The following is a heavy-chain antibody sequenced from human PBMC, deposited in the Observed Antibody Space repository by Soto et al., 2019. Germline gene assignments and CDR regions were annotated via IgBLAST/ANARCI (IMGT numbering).Heavy chain of an antibody. CDR1: VGSFGNSA. D-gene: IGHD3-3*01. J-gene: IGHJ5*02. Sequence: QVLLVQSGAEVKKPGSSVKISCKAAVGSFGNSAINWVRQTPGQGLEWLGGFIPVYRTLNYAQKFQGRVTITADESTGTAYMTLSSLASNDTAVYYCATGVIWIGYFTVDAWGQGTRVTVSS. V-gene: IGHV1-69*01. CDR2: FIPVYRTL. CDR3: ATGVIWIGYFTVDA.